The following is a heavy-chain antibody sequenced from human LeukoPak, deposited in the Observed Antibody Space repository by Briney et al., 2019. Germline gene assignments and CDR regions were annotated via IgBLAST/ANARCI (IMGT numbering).Heavy chain of an antibody. CDR2: ISYDGSHK. V-gene: IGHV3-30*04. CDR3: ARGRVLVVAASNFIDY. D-gene: IGHD2-15*01. J-gene: IGHJ4*02. Sequence: PGRSLRLSCAASGFTFSTYAMHWVRQAPGKGLEWVAVISYDGSHKYYADSVKGRFTISRDNSKNTLYPQMNSLRAEDTAVYYCARGRVLVVAASNFIDYCGQGTLVTVSS. CDR1: GFTFSTYA.